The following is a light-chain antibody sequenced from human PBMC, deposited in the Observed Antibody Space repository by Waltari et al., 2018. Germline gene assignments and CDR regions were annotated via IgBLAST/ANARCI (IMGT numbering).Light chain of an antibody. CDR2: STS. CDR3: QQTYTLPRT. V-gene: IGKV1-39*01. Sequence: IQLTQSQSSLSAAAGARVTITCRPSQSISNFLNWYQQKPGKAPQLLISSTSTLQSGVPSRFSGSESGTDFTLTITTLQPEDFATYYCQQTYTLPRTFGQGTKLEI. CDR1: QSISNF. J-gene: IGKJ1*01.